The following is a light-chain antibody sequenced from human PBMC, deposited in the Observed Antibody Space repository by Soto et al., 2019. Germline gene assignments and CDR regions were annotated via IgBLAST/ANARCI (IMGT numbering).Light chain of an antibody. Sequence: DIQMTQSPSSLSASVGDRVTITCRASQGIANYVAWYQQHPGKVPKLLIYDTSTLQSGVPSRFSGSGSGTDFTLTISSLQPEDVATYYCQKDNSSPRAFGQGTKVEI. CDR1: QGIANY. CDR2: DTS. J-gene: IGKJ1*01. CDR3: QKDNSSPRA. V-gene: IGKV1-27*01.